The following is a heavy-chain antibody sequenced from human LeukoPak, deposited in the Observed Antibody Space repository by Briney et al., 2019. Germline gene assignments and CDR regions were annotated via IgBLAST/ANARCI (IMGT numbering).Heavy chain of an antibody. CDR1: GGSFSGYY. CDR2: INHSGST. CDR3: ARGNIVVVPAAKYNWFDT. D-gene: IGHD2-2*01. Sequence: SETLSLTCAVYGGSFSGYYWSWIRQPPGKGLEWIGEINHSGSTNYNPSLKSRFTISVDTSKNPFSLKLSSVTAADTAVYYCARGNIVVVPAAKYNWFDTWGQGTLVTVSS. V-gene: IGHV4-34*01. J-gene: IGHJ5*02.